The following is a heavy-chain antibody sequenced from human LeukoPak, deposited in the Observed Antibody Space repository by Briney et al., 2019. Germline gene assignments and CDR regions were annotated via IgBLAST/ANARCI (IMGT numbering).Heavy chain of an antibody. CDR3: ARESLVGAFDY. J-gene: IGHJ4*02. V-gene: IGHV3-7*01. CDR1: GFTFSSYW. CDR2: IKQDGSEK. D-gene: IGHD1-26*01. Sequence: GGSLRLSCAASGFTFSSYWMSWVRQAPGKGLEWVANIKQDGSEKYYVDSVKSRFTISRDNAKNSLYLQMNSLRAEDTAVYYCARESLVGAFDYWGQGTLVTVSS.